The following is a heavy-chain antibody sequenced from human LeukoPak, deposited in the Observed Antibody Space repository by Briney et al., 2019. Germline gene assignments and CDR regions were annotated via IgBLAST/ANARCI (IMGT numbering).Heavy chain of an antibody. CDR1: GYSFTSYW. Sequence: GESLKISCKGSGYSFTSYWIGWVRQMPGKGLEWMGIIYPGDYDTRYSPSFQGQVTISADKSISTAYLQWSSLKASDTAMYYCARHEACSGGSCYSEHYYYGMDVWGKGTTVTVSS. CDR2: IYPGDYDT. J-gene: IGHJ6*04. D-gene: IGHD2-15*01. V-gene: IGHV5-51*01. CDR3: ARHEACSGGSCYSEHYYYGMDV.